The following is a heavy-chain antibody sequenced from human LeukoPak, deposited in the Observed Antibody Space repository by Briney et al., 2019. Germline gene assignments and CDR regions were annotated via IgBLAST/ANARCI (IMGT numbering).Heavy chain of an antibody. CDR2: IYYSGST. V-gene: IGHV4-31*03. J-gene: IGHJ5*02. CDR1: GGSLSSGGYY. Sequence: PSETLSLTCTVSGGSLSSGGYYWSWIRQHPGKGLEWIGYIYYSGSTYYNPSLKSRVTISVDTSKNQFSLKLSSVTAADTAVYYCARGIVTTAKTTNWFDPWGQGTLVTVSS. D-gene: IGHD4-11*01. CDR3: ARGIVTTAKTTNWFDP.